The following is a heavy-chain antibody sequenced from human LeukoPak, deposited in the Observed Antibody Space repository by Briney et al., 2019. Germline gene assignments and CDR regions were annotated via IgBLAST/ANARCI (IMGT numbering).Heavy chain of an antibody. D-gene: IGHD3-22*01. CDR3: ARADYYDSSGYYDY. V-gene: IGHV3-33*01. J-gene: IGHJ4*02. CDR1: GFTFSIYG. CDR2: IWYDGSNK. Sequence: PGGSLRLSCAASGFTFSIYGMHWVRQAPGKGLEWVAVIWYDGSNKYYADSVKGRFTISRDNSKNTLYLQMNSLRAEDTAVYYCARADYYDSSGYYDYWGQGTLVTVSS.